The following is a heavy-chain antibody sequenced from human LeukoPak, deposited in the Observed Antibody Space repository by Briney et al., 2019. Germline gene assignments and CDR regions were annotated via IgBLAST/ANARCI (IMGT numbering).Heavy chain of an antibody. D-gene: IGHD2-2*01. V-gene: IGHV4-38-2*02. CDR3: ARVARCTGCFDTDY. CDR2: FFVRGST. J-gene: IGHJ4*02. CDR1: GYFITTAYY. Sequence: SETLSLTCSVSGYFITTAYYWGWIRQPPGKGLEWIGSFFVRGSTYYNPSLKSRVTISLDASKNQFSLTLSSVTAADTAVYYCARVARCTGCFDTDYRGQGTLVTVSS.